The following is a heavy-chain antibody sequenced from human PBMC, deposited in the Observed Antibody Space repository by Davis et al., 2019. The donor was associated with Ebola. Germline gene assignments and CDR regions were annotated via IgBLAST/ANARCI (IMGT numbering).Heavy chain of an antibody. J-gene: IGHJ4*02. V-gene: IGHV3-7*03. CDR2: MKQDGSEK. CDR1: GFTFSNYW. D-gene: IGHD1-1*01. CDR3: ARQTGYLSRYYFDY. Sequence: GESLKISCAASGFTFSNYWMSWVRQAPGKGLEWVANMKQDGSEKYYVDSVKGRFTISRVNAKNSLYLQMNSLGAEDTAVYYCARQTGYLSRYYFDYWGRGTLVTVSS.